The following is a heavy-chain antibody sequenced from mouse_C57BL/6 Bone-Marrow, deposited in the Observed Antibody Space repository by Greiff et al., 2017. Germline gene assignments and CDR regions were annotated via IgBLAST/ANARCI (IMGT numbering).Heavy chain of an antibody. CDR2: INSDGGST. CDR1: EYEFPSHD. J-gene: IGHJ1*03. D-gene: IGHD1-1*01. Sequence: EVMLVESGGGLVQPGESLKLSCESNEYEFPSHDMSWVRKTPEKRLELVAAINSDGGSTSYPDTMERRFIISRDNTKKTLYLQMSSLRSEDTALYYCARHRYYGSSYGWYFDVWGTGTTVTVSS. CDR3: ARHRYYGSSYGWYFDV. V-gene: IGHV5-2*03.